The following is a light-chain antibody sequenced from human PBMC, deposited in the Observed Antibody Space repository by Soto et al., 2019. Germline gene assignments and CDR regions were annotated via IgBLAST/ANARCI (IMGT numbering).Light chain of an antibody. CDR3: QQSYSTPLT. J-gene: IGKJ4*01. CDR2: TAS. CDR1: QSVSSY. V-gene: IGKV1-39*01. Sequence: DIQMTQSPSSLSASVGDRVTITCRASQSVSSYLNWYQQKPGKAPKLLIYTASNLQSGVPSRFSGSGSGTDFTLTISSLQPEDCATYYCQQSYSTPLTFGGGTKVEIK.